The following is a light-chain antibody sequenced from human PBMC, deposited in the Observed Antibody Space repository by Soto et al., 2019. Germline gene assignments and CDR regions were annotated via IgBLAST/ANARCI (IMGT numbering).Light chain of an antibody. Sequence: DIQMTQSPSSVSASVGDRVIITCRASQAFSNLLAWYQQKPGKAPKLLIYGASTLQGGVPSRFSGSESGTDFTLTISSVQPEDFATYYCQQYNSYLYTFGQGTKVDIK. CDR3: QQYNSYLYT. CDR2: GAS. V-gene: IGKV1-12*01. CDR1: QAFSNL. J-gene: IGKJ2*01.